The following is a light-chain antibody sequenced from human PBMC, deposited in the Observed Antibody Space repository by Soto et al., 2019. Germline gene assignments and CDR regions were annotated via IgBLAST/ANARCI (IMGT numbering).Light chain of an antibody. CDR1: GSNIGSST. J-gene: IGLJ1*01. CDR2: NNN. V-gene: IGLV1-44*01. Sequence: QSVLTQPPSASGTPRQRVTMSCSGSGSNIGSSTVNWYQQLPGTAPRLLIYNNNQQPSGVPDRFSGSKSGTSASLAISGLQSDDEADYYCAAWDGSLHGYVFGTGTKLTVL. CDR3: AAWDGSLHGYV.